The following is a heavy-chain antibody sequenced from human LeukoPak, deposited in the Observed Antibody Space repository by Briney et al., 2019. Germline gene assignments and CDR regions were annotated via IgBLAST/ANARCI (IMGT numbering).Heavy chain of an antibody. CDR3: ARQYCSGGSCYYGMDV. D-gene: IGHD2-15*01. CDR1: GFTFSDYY. J-gene: IGHJ6*02. CDR2: ISSTSIYT. V-gene: IGHV3-11*03. Sequence: GGSMRLSCEGSGFTFSDYYMTWIRQAPGKGLEWVPYISSTSIYTNYADSVEGRFTISRDNAKNSLYLQMNSLRVEDTALYYCARQYCSGGSCYYGMDVWGQGTTVTVSS.